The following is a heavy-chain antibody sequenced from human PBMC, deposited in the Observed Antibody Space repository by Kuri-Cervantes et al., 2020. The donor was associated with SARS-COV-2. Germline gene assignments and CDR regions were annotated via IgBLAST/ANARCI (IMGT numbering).Heavy chain of an antibody. CDR3: SRYSNSFDLYYFYLDV. Sequence: SETLSLTCSVSGYSISSAYYWGWIRQSPGRGLEWIGTISHTGSTFYNPSLKSRVTMSLDTSTNQFSLNLSSVTAADTAMYYCSRYSNSFDLYYFYLDVWGKGTTVTVSS. J-gene: IGHJ6*03. D-gene: IGHD6-6*01. CDR2: ISHTGST. CDR1: GYSISSAYY. V-gene: IGHV4-38-2*01.